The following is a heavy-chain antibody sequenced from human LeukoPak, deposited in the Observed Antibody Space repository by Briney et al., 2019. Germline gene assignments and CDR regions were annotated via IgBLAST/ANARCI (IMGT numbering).Heavy chain of an antibody. CDR1: GFTVSSNY. J-gene: IGHJ4*02. D-gene: IGHD3-3*01. CDR3: AKALGRSAQALDY. Sequence: PGGSLRLSCAASGFTVSSNYMSWVRQAPGKGLEWVSVIYSGGSTYYADSVKGRFTISRDNSKNTLYLQMNSLRAEDTAVYYCAKALGRSAQALDYWGQGTLVTVSS. CDR2: IYSGGST. V-gene: IGHV3-53*01.